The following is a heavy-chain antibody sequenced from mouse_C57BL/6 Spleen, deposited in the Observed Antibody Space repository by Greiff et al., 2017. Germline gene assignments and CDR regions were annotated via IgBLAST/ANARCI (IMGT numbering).Heavy chain of an antibody. CDR3: ARGYGSSSWFAY. CDR1: GYTFTDYN. Sequence: DVQLQESGPELVKPGASVKMSCKASGYTFTDYNMHWVKQSHGKSLAWIGYINPNNGGTSYNQKFKGKATLTVNKSSSTAYMELRSLTSEDSAVXYCARGYGSSSWFAYWGQGTLVTVSA. V-gene: IGHV1-22*01. J-gene: IGHJ3*01. D-gene: IGHD1-1*01. CDR2: INPNNGGT.